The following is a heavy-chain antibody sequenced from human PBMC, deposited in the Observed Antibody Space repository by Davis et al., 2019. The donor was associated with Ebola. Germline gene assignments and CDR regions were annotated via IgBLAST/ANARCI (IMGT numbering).Heavy chain of an antibody. CDR2: ISYDGSNK. Sequence: PGGSLRLSCAASGFTFSSYGMHWVRQAPGKGLEWVAVISYDGSNKYYADSVKGRFTISRDNSKNTLYLQMNSLRAEDTAVYYCAKDSYTIFGVVVVSSLRYYFYGMDVWGQGTTVTVSS. CDR1: GFTFSSYG. V-gene: IGHV3-30*18. D-gene: IGHD3-3*01. J-gene: IGHJ6*02. CDR3: AKDSYTIFGVVVVSSLRYYFYGMDV.